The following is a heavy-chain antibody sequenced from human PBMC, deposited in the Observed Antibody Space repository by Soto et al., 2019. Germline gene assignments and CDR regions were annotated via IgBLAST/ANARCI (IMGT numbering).Heavy chain of an antibody. Sequence: QVQLQQWGAGLLKPSETLSLTCAVYGGSFSGYYWSWIRQPPGKGLEWIGEINHSGSTNYNPSLKSRVTISVDTSKNQFSLKLSSVTAADTAVYYCARGLYSAEGNWFDPWGQGTLVTVSS. D-gene: IGHD2-21*01. CDR3: ARGLYSAEGNWFDP. CDR2: INHSGST. V-gene: IGHV4-34*01. J-gene: IGHJ5*02. CDR1: GGSFSGYY.